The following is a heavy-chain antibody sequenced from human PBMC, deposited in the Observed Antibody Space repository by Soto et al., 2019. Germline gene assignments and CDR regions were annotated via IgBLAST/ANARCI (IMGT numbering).Heavy chain of an antibody. D-gene: IGHD3-3*01. Sequence: GGSLRLSCAASGFTFSSYGMHWVRQAPGKGLEWVAVIWYDGSNKYYADSVKGRFTISRDNSKNTLYLQMNSLRAEDTAVYYCARDKVKGNYDFWSGYGDYWGQGTLVTVSS. CDR2: IWYDGSNK. CDR1: GFTFSSYG. J-gene: IGHJ4*02. CDR3: ARDKVKGNYDFWSGYGDY. V-gene: IGHV3-33*01.